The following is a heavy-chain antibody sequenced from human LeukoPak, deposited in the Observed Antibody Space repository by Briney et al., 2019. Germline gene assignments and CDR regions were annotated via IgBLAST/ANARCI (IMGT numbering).Heavy chain of an antibody. J-gene: IGHJ4*02. CDR2: INSDSKTI. CDR1: GFTFSTYN. V-gene: IGHV3-48*01. Sequence: PGGSLRLSCAASGFTFSTYNMNWVRHAPGEGLEWVSYINSDSKTIYDADSVKGRFTISRDNAKNSLYLQMNSLRVEDTAVYYCATPFDYWGQGTLVTVSS. CDR3: ATPFDY.